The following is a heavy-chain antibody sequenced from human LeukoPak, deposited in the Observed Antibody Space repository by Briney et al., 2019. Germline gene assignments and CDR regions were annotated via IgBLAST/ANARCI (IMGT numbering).Heavy chain of an antibody. Sequence: PGGSLRLSCAASGFTFSNYGMHWVRQAPGKGLEWVAVIWFDGNNKYYGDSVKGRFTISRDNSRNTLYLQMNSLRAEDTAVYYCAKDGGLWVSAHWGDSWGRGTLVTVSS. CDR3: AKDGGLWVSAHWGDS. CDR1: GFTFSNYG. V-gene: IGHV3-33*03. J-gene: IGHJ4*02. CDR2: IWFDGNNK. D-gene: IGHD7-27*01.